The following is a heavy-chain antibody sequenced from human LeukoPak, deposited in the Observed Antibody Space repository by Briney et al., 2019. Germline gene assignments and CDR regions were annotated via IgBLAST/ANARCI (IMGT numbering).Heavy chain of an antibody. J-gene: IGHJ3*02. CDR3: SRDGKAGDNSAFDI. CDR2: IIRKGPSYTT. V-gene: IGHV3-72*01. D-gene: IGHD3-22*01. CDR1: AFTFSDYI. Sequence: AGSLRLSCAASAFTFSDYIPDWVRQPPGKGREWVGRIIRKGPSYTTEYVASVKRRFSIPREDPKNSLYLHMNSLRTEDTAVYHCSRDGKAGDNSAFDIWGQGTMVTVSS.